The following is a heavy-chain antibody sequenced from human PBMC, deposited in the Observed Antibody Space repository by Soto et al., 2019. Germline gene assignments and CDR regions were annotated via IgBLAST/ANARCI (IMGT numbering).Heavy chain of an antibody. D-gene: IGHD3-22*01. CDR2: IYWNDDK. V-gene: IGHV2-5*01. Sequence: QITLKESGPTLVKPTQTLTLTCTFSGFSLSTSGVGVCWIRQPPGKALEWLALIYWNDDKRYSPSLKSRLTITKDTSKTQVVLTMTNMDPVDTATYYCAHSVYDSSGYYLPDAFDIWGQGTMVTVSS. CDR1: GFSLSTSGVG. J-gene: IGHJ3*02. CDR3: AHSVYDSSGYYLPDAFDI.